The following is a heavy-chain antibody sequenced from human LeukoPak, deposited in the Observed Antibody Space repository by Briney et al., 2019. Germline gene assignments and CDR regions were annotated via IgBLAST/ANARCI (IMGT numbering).Heavy chain of an antibody. CDR2: TFYTGRT. CDR1: GDSIISNSYW. D-gene: IGHD3/OR15-3a*01. V-gene: IGHV4-39*01. CDR3: ARRRHNFDFYNV. J-gene: IGHJ3*01. Sequence: SATLSLTCTVSGDSIISNSYWWDWVRLPPGKGLEWIGATFYTGRTFYNPSLKSRVTISVDTSNNQLSLDLNSATAADTADYYCARRRHNFDFYNVWGQGTRVLVSS.